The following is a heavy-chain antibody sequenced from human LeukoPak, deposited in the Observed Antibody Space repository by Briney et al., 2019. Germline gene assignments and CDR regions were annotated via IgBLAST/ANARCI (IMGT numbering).Heavy chain of an antibody. CDR2: ISSSGTTI. Sequence: GGSLSPFCAAWSFIFRNSYVRGLRQAPGKGLEWISYISSSGTTIYYADSVKGRFTISRDNAKNSLYLQMNILRGEDTAGYYFARPRGQRGQGTLVTVSS. J-gene: IGHJ4*01. CDR3: ARPRGQ. CDR1: SFIFRNSY. V-gene: IGHV3-11*01.